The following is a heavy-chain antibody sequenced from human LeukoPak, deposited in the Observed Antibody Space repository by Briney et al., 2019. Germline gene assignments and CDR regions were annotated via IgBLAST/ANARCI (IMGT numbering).Heavy chain of an antibody. Sequence: PSETLSLTCTVSGGSISTYYWSWIRQPPGKGLEWIGYIYSSGSTNYNPSLQSRVTISVDTSKNQFPLKLSSVTAADTAVYYCARSGASVWYFDYWGQGILVTVSS. CDR1: GGSISTYY. V-gene: IGHV4-4*09. D-gene: IGHD1-26*01. CDR3: ARSGASVWYFDY. J-gene: IGHJ4*02. CDR2: IYSSGST.